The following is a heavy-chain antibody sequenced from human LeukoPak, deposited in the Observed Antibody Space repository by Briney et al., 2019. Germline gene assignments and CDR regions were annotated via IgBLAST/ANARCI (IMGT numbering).Heavy chain of an antibody. Sequence: PPETLSLTCAVYGGSFSGYYWSWIRQPPGKGLEWIGEINHSGSTNYNPSLKSRVTISVDTSKNQFSLKLSSVTAADTAVYYCARGRDSSGYYVSYWGQGTLVTVSS. J-gene: IGHJ4*02. D-gene: IGHD3-22*01. CDR2: INHSGST. V-gene: IGHV4-34*01. CDR3: ARGRDSSGYYVSY. CDR1: GGSFSGYY.